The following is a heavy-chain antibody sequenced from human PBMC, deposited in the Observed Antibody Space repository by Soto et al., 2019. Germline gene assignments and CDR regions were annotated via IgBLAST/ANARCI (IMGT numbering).Heavy chain of an antibody. CDR3: ARRRGDYSRYFDY. V-gene: IGHV4-39*01. CDR2: IYYSGTT. D-gene: IGHD4-17*01. CDR1: GVSISSRDYY. J-gene: IGHJ4*02. Sequence: QLQLQESGPGLVKPSETLSLTCFVSGVSISSRDYYWAWSRQPPGKGLEWIGTIYYSGTTYSNPSLNSRVTISLDTSKNQFSMKLTPVTAADTDVSYCARRRGDYSRYFDYWGQGALVTVSS.